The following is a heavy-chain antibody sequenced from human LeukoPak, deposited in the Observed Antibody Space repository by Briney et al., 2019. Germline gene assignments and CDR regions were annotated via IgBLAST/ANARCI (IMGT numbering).Heavy chain of an antibody. D-gene: IGHD3-22*01. CDR1: GYIFASYW. V-gene: IGHV5-51*01. CDR3: ARRNYYDSSGYYLFDY. J-gene: IGHJ4*02. Sequence: GESLEISCKGSGYIFASYWIGWVRQMPGKGLEWMGIIYPGDSDTKYSPSFQGQVTISADKSINTAYLQWSSLKASDTAMYYCARRNYYDSSGYYLFDYWGQGTLVTVSS. CDR2: IYPGDSDT.